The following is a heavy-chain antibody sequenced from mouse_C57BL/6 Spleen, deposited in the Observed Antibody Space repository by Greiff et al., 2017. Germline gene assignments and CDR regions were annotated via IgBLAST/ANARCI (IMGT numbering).Heavy chain of an antibody. CDR2: ISDGGSYT. D-gene: IGHD2-4*01. CDR3: ARDYGYDYGFYAMDY. J-gene: IGHJ4*01. Sequence: EVKLMESGGGLVKPGGSLKLSCAASGFTFSSYAMSWVRQTPEKRLEWVATISDGGSYTYYPDNVKGRFTISRDNAKNNLYLQMSHLKSEDTAMYYCARDYGYDYGFYAMDYWGQGTSVTVSS. CDR1: GFTFSSYA. V-gene: IGHV5-4*01.